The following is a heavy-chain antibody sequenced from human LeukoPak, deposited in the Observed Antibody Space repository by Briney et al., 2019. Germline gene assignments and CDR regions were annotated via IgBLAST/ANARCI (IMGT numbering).Heavy chain of an antibody. Sequence: ASVKVSCKASGYTFTSYDINWVRQATGQGLEWMGWMNPNSGNTGYAQKFQGRVTMTRNTSISTAYMELSSLRPEDTAVYYCARGSDSSTYPYYYYGMDVWGQGATVTVSS. J-gene: IGHJ6*02. CDR1: GYTFTSYD. D-gene: IGHD3-22*01. V-gene: IGHV1-8*01. CDR3: ARGSDSSTYPYYYYGMDV. CDR2: MNPNSGNT.